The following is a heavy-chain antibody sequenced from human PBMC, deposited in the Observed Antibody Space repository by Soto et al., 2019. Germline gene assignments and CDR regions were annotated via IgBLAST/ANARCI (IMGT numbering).Heavy chain of an antibody. V-gene: IGHV1-69*13. D-gene: IGHD6-19*01. Sequence: GSSVKVSCKASGYTFTSYGISWVRQAPGQGLEWMGGIIPIFGTAKYAQEFQGRVTITADESTNTAYMELSSLRSDDTAVYYCARDRLAVALREAFDIWGQGTMVTVSS. CDR1: GYTFTSYG. CDR3: ARDRLAVALREAFDI. CDR2: IIPIFGTA. J-gene: IGHJ3*02.